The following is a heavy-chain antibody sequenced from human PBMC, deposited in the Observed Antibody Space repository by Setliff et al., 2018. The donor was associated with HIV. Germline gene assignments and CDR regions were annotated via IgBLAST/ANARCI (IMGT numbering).Heavy chain of an antibody. J-gene: IGHJ6*01. CDR3: ARDNSYYYGSGGHYYYAMDV. Sequence: SETLSLTCTVSGGSISSGSSYWSWIRQPAGKGLEWIGRIHISGNTNHNPSLESRVAISIDTSKNQLSLKLSSVTAADTAVYYCARDNSYYYGSGGHYYYAMDVW. CDR1: GGSISSGSSY. V-gene: IGHV4-61*02. D-gene: IGHD3-10*01. CDR2: IHISGNT.